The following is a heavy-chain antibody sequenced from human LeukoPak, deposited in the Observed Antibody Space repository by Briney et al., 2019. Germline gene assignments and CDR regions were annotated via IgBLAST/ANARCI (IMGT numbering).Heavy chain of an antibody. Sequence: SETLSLTCTVSGGSISSSSYYWGWIRQPPGKGLEWIGRIYTSGSTNYNPSLKSRVTISVDTSKNQFSLKLSSVTAADTAVYYCARDGEAYYFDYWGQGTLVTVSS. CDR2: IYTSGST. J-gene: IGHJ4*02. CDR3: ARDGEAYYFDY. V-gene: IGHV4-39*07. D-gene: IGHD7-27*01. CDR1: GGSISSSSYY.